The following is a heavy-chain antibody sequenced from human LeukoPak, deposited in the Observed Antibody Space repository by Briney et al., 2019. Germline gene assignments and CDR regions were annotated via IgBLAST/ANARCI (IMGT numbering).Heavy chain of an antibody. Sequence: ASVKVSCKASGYTFTSYAMNWVRQAPGQGLEWMGWINTNTGNPTYAQGFTGRFVFSLDTSVSTAYLQISSLKAEDTAVYYCARVGATIAAAGTGIDYWGQGTLVTVSS. CDR2: INTNTGNP. J-gene: IGHJ4*02. CDR1: GYTFTSYA. D-gene: IGHD6-13*01. V-gene: IGHV7-4-1*02. CDR3: ARVGATIAAAGTGIDY.